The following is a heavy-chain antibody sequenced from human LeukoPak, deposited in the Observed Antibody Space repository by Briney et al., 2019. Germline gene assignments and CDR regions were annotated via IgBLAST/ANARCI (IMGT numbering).Heavy chain of an antibody. CDR2: INQNGST. CDR3: ARGQGQRYCSSTSCFQPDY. J-gene: IGHJ4*02. D-gene: IGHD2-2*01. V-gene: IGHV4-34*01. CDR1: GGSFSGYY. Sequence: SETLSLTCAVYGGSFSGYYWSWIRQTPGKGLEWIGEINQNGSTNYNPSLKSRVTISVDTSKNQFSLKLSSVTAADTAVYYCARGQGQRYCSSTSCFQPDYWGQGTLVTVSS.